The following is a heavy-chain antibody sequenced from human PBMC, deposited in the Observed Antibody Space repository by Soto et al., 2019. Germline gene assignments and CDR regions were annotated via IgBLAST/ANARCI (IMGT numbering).Heavy chain of an antibody. Sequence: SETLSLTCTISGGSISRTSYYWGWIRQPPRKGLEWIGNIYYSGSTYYYPSLKSRVTISIDTSKNQFSLELGSVTAADTALYYCERMREVLLPRHDAFDIWGQGTMVTVSS. CDR1: GGSISRTSYY. CDR2: IYYSGST. J-gene: IGHJ3*02. CDR3: ERMREVLLPRHDAFDI. V-gene: IGHV4-39*01. D-gene: IGHD1-26*01.